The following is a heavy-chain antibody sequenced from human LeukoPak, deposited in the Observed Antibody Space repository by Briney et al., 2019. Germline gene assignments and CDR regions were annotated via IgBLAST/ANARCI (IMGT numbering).Heavy chain of an antibody. V-gene: IGHV3-13*01. J-gene: IGHJ4*02. CDR3: TTGIRGD. Sequence: GGSLRLSCAASGFTFSRYDMHWVRQITGKGLEWLSSSGTMNDTYYPNSMRGRFTISREYAKNSLYLQMNSLKTEDTAVYYCTTGIRGDCGQGTLVTVSS. CDR2: SGTMNDT. CDR1: GFTFSRYD.